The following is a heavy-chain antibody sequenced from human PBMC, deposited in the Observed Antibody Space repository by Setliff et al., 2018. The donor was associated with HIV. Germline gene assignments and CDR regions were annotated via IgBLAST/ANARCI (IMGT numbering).Heavy chain of an antibody. CDR1: GFTFDDYG. V-gene: IGHV3-21*01. CDR3: ANGAKWFGELFHYYYMDV. D-gene: IGHD3-10*01. Sequence: PGGSLRLSCAASGFTFDDYGMTWVRQAPGKGLEWVSSISSSSSYIYYADSVKGRFTISRDNSKNTLYLQMNSLRAEDTAVYYCANGAKWFGELFHYYYMDVWGKGTTVTVSS. J-gene: IGHJ6*03. CDR2: ISSSSSYI.